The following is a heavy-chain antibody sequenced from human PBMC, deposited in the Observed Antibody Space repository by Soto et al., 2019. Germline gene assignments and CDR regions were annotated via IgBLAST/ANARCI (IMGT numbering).Heavy chain of an antibody. V-gene: IGHV3-13*05. CDR2: LGAARDP. Sequence: GGPLRLSCAASGFSFRDYDMHWVRQRKGKGLEWVSALGAARDPYYVGSVKGRFSVSRDNAQNSLFLQMNNLRVDDTAVYFCARAYLGRLPRRADYYYAMDVWGRGTTVTVSS. CDR1: GFSFRDYD. CDR3: ARAYLGRLPRRADYYYAMDV. J-gene: IGHJ6*02. D-gene: IGHD1-26*01.